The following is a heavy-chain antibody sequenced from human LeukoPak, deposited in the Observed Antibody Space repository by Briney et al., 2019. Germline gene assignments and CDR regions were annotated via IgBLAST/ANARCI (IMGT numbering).Heavy chain of an antibody. CDR1: GFTFSSYS. D-gene: IGHD6-13*01. CDR2: ISSSSSYI. CDR3: ARDRGTAAAETDY. J-gene: IGHJ4*02. Sequence: GGSLRLSCAASGFTFSSYSMNWVRQAPGKGLEWVSSISSSSSYIYYADSVKGRFTISRDNAKNSLYLQMNSLRAEDTAVYYRARDRGTAAAETDYWGQGTLVTVSS. V-gene: IGHV3-21*01.